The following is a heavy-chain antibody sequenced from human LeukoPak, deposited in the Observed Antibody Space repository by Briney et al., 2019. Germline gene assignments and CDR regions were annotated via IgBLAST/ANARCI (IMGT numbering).Heavy chain of an antibody. CDR2: FTSRSAGGTI. CDR1: GVTVSNTW. J-gene: IGHJ4*02. CDR3: TTGGGTKDF. Sequence: PGGSLRLSCTASGVTVSNTWMSWVRQAPGKGLEWVGLFTSRSAGGTIHYAAPVQGRFTILAEDSKNTWYLQMNGLQIEDTGIYYCTTGGGTKDFWGQGTLVTVSS. D-gene: IGHD2-15*01. V-gene: IGHV3-15*01.